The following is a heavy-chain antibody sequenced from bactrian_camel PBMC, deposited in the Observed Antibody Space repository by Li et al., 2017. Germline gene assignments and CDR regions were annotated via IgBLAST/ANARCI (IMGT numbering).Heavy chain of an antibody. D-gene: IGHD6*01. CDR2: IDTGDGTT. V-gene: IGHV3S40*01. Sequence: VQLVESGGGSALAGGSERLSCAASGYTFNTYSWFRQAPGQEREGVAAIDTGDGTTLYADSVKGRFTISKDKAKDTVYLLMNALKPEDTAMYTCRPGGFGSGWCRFGYRGQGTQVTVS. CDR3: RPGGFGSGWCRFGY. CDR1: GYTFNTY. J-gene: IGHJ6*01.